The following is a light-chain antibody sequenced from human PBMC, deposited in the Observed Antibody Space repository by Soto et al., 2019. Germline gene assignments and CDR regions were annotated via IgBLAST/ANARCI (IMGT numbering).Light chain of an antibody. Sequence: QSALTQPPSASGSPGQSVTISCTGTSSDVGAYNYVSGYQQHAGKAPKLVIYEVTKRPSGVPDRFSGSKSANTASLTVSGLQAEDEADYYCSSFASSNTWVFGGGTKPPS. CDR2: EVT. CDR1: SSDVGAYNY. CDR3: SSFASSNTWV. J-gene: IGLJ3*02. V-gene: IGLV2-8*01.